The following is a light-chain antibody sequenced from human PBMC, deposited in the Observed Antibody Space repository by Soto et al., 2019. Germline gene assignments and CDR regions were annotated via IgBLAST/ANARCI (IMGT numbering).Light chain of an antibody. J-gene: IGKJ5*01. Sequence: EIVLTQSPGTLSLSPGERATLSCRASQSLSASFLAWYQQKPGQAPRLLLFGASTRATGIPDRFSGSGSGTDFTLTISRLEPEDFAVYYCQRYGSSPLITFGQGTRPEIK. CDR1: QSLSASF. V-gene: IGKV3-20*01. CDR3: QRYGSSPLIT. CDR2: GAS.